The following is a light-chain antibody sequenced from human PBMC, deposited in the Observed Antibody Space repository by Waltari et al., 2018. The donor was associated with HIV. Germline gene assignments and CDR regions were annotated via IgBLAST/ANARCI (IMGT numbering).Light chain of an antibody. CDR3: VSYAGSNTVI. Sequence: QSALTQPPSASGSPGQSVTISCTGTSSDIGGYNYVSWYQQHPGKAHKLIIYEVTKRPSGLPNRFSGSKSGNTASLTVSGLQAEDEADYYCVSYAGSNTVIFGGGTKLTVL. CDR2: EVT. V-gene: IGLV2-8*01. CDR1: SSDIGGYNY. J-gene: IGLJ2*01.